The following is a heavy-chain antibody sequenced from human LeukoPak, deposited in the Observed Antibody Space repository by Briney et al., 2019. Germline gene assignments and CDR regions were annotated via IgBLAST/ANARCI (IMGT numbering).Heavy chain of an antibody. J-gene: IGHJ4*02. CDR3: ARGVTMIPGVIEGYFDY. D-gene: IGHD3-10*01. Sequence: ASVKVSCKASGYTFTRYDITWVRQATGQGLEWMGWMNPNSGNTGYAQKFQGRITMTRNTSISTAYMELSSLRSEDTAVYYCARGVTMIPGVIEGYFDYWGQGTLVNVSS. CDR2: MNPNSGNT. CDR1: GYTFTRYD. V-gene: IGHV1-8*01.